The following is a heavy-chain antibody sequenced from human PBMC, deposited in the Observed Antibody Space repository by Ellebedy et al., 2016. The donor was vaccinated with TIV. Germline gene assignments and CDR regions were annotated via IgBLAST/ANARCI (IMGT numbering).Heavy chain of an antibody. V-gene: IGHV3-13*01. CDR3: TRFEIISGGGYGMDV. D-gene: IGHD3-16*01. J-gene: IGHJ6*02. CDR2: IDNAGDT. Sequence: GESLKISCAASGSTFSRYDMHWVRQSTRKGLEWVASIDNAGDTYYPGSVKGRFTISRENAKNSLYLQMNSLRVEDTAVYYCTRFEIISGGGYGMDVWGQGTTVTVSS. CDR1: GSTFSRYD.